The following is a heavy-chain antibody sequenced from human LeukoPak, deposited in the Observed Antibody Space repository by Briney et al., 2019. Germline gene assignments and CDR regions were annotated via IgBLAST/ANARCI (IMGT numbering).Heavy chain of an antibody. CDR2: ISNNGGST. J-gene: IGHJ4*02. V-gene: IGHV3-64D*09. CDR3: VKDWAATIVDPRHFDY. D-gene: IGHD5-24*01. CDR1: GFTFSSHA. Sequence: PGGSLRPSCAASGFTFSSHAMHWVRQAPGKGLQYVSGISNNGGSTYYADLVKGRFTISRDNSKSTLYLQMSSLRVEDTAVYHCVKDWAATIVDPRHFDYWGQGTLVTVSS.